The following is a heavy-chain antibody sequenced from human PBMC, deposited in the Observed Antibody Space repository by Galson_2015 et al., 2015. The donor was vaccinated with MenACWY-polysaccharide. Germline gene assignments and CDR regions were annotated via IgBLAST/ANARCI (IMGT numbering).Heavy chain of an antibody. CDR1: GYTLTGYY. CDR3: ARNPSRLDIAAASH. J-gene: IGHJ4*02. Sequence: SVKVSCKASGYTLTGYYIHWVRQAPGQGLEWMGRINPNSGGTNYAQKFQGRVTMTRDKSISTAQMELSRLRPEDTAVYYCARNPSRLDIAAASHWGQGALVSVSS. D-gene: IGHD6-13*01. CDR2: INPNSGGT. V-gene: IGHV1-2*06.